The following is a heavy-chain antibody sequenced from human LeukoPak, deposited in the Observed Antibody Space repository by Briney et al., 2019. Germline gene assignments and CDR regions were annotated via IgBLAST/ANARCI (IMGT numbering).Heavy chain of an antibody. CDR2: ISYDGSNK. D-gene: IGHD5-24*01. CDR1: GFTFSSYA. CDR3: AKIPDDPNRFDY. J-gene: IGHJ4*02. Sequence: PGRSLRLSCAASGFTFSSYAMHWVRQAPGKGLEWVAVISYDGSNKYYADSVKGRFTISRDNSKNTLYLQMNSLRAEDTAVYHCAKIPDDPNRFDYWGQGTLVTVSS. V-gene: IGHV3-30-3*02.